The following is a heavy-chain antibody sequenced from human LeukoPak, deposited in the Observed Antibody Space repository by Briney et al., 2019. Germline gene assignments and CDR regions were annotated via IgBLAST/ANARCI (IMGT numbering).Heavy chain of an antibody. CDR2: INPNSGGT. CDR1: GYTFTSYA. Sequence: ASVKVSCKASGYTFTSYAMNWVRQAPGQGLEWMGWINPNSGGTNYAQKFQGRVTMTRDTSISTAYMELSRLRSDDTAVYYCARDSALLSYGSGSYYNFDYRGQGTLVTVSS. J-gene: IGHJ4*02. CDR3: ARDSALLSYGSGSYYNFDY. D-gene: IGHD3-10*01. V-gene: IGHV1-2*02.